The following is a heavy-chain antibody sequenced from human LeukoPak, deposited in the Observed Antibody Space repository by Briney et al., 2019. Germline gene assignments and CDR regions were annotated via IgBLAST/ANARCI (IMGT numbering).Heavy chain of an antibody. D-gene: IGHD3-3*01. V-gene: IGHV3-30*03. J-gene: IGHJ6*02. CDR2: ISYDGSNK. CDR1: GFTFSSYS. Sequence: GGSLRLSCAASGFTFSSYSMNWVRQAPGKGLEWVAVISYDGSNKYYADSVKGRFTISRDNSKNTLYLQMNSLRAEDTAVYYCARGLRFLEWSLSEHYYYYGMDVWGQGTTVTVSS. CDR3: ARGLRFLEWSLSEHYYYYGMDV.